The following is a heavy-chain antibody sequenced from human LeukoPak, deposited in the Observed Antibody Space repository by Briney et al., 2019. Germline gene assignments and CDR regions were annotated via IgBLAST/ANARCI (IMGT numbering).Heavy chain of an antibody. Sequence: GESLKISCKVSGYKFTDYWIGWVRQMPGQGLEWMGIVDPSDSDTRYSPSFQGQVTIFADNAITTAYLQWSTVEASDTAMYYCVRLGPSRYFFDYWGQGTQVTVSS. CDR1: GYKFTDYW. J-gene: IGHJ4*02. V-gene: IGHV5-51*01. CDR2: VDPSDSDT. CDR3: VRLGPSRYFFDY. D-gene: IGHD3-3*01.